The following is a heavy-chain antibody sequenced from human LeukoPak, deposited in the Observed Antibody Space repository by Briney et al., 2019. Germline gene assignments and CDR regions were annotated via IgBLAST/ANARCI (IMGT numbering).Heavy chain of an antibody. D-gene: IGHD4-17*01. Sequence: RPSETLSLTCTVSGGSISSGGYYWSWIRQHPGKGLEWIGYIYYSGSTYYNPSLKSRVTISVDTSKNQFSLKLSSVTAADTAVYYCARGDYGDDSPFAYWGQGTLVTVSS. V-gene: IGHV4-31*03. CDR2: IYYSGST. CDR1: GGSISSGGYY. J-gene: IGHJ4*02. CDR3: ARGDYGDDSPFAY.